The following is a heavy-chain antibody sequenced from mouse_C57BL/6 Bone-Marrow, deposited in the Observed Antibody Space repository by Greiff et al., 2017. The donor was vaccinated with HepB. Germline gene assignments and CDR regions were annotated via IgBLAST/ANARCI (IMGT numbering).Heavy chain of an antibody. J-gene: IGHJ1*03. CDR3: ARDPAPLTTVVAWYFDV. Sequence: EVMLVESGGGLVKPGGSLKLSCAASGFTFSSYAMSWVRQTPEKRLEWVATISDGGSYTYYPDNVKGRFTISRDNAKNNLYLQMSHLKSEDTAMYYCARDPAPLTTVVAWYFDVWGTGTTVTVSS. CDR1: GFTFSSYA. D-gene: IGHD1-1*01. V-gene: IGHV5-4*01. CDR2: ISDGGSYT.